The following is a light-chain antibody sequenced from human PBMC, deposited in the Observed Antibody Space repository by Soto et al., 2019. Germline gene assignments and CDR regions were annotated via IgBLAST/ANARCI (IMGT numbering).Light chain of an antibody. CDR1: RSDVGGYNY. V-gene: IGLV2-14*01. CDR3: SSYTSSSTLVV. CDR2: DVS. Sequence: QSALTQPASVSGSPGQSITIYCTGTRSDVGGYNYVSWYQQHPGKAPKLMIYDVSNRPSGVSNRFSGSKSGNTASLTISGLQAEDEADYYCSSYTSSSTLVVFGGGTKLTGL. J-gene: IGLJ2*01.